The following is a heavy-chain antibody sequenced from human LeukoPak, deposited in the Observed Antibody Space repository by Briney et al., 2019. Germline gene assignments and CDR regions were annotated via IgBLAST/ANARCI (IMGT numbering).Heavy chain of an antibody. Sequence: SETLSLTCAVYGGSFSGYYWSWIRQPPGKGLEWIGEINHSGSTNYNPSLKSRVTISVDTSKNQFSLKLSSVTAADTAVYYCARLAGYYGSGSYSFYYYYMDVWGKGTTVTISS. CDR2: INHSGST. CDR1: GGSFSGYY. D-gene: IGHD3-10*01. J-gene: IGHJ6*03. CDR3: ARLAGYYGSGSYSFYYYYMDV. V-gene: IGHV4-34*01.